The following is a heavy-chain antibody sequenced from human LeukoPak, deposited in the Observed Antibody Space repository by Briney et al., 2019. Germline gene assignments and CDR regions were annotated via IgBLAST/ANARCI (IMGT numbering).Heavy chain of an antibody. Sequence: SETLSLTCSVSGGSISSYYWSWIRQPPGKGLEWIGYIYYSGSTNYNPSLKGRVTISVDTSKNQFSLKLTSVTAADTAVYYCARAAALGTCFDYWGRGTLVAVSS. J-gene: IGHJ4*02. CDR2: IYYSGST. V-gene: IGHV4-59*01. CDR3: ARAAALGTCFDY. D-gene: IGHD6-25*01. CDR1: GGSISSYY.